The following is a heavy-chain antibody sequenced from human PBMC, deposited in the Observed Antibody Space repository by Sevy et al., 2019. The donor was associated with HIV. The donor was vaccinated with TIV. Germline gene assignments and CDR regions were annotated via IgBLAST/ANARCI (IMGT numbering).Heavy chain of an antibody. CDR2: IYSSGST. V-gene: IGHV4-4*07. Sequence: SETLSLTCTVSGGSISSYYWSWIRQPAGKGLEWIGHIYSSGSTNYNPSLKSRVTMSVDTSNNQFSLKLSSVTAADTAVYYCARDHAYNGAFNIWGQGTMVTVSS. D-gene: IGHD2-8*01. J-gene: IGHJ3*02. CDR1: GGSISSYY. CDR3: ARDHAYNGAFNI.